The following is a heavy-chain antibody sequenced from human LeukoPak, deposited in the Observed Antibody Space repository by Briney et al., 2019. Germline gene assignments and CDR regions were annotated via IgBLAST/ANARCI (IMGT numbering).Heavy chain of an antibody. CDR3: AKVYYYDSSGPSDY. D-gene: IGHD3-22*01. V-gene: IGHV3-9*01. Sequence: GGSLRLSCAATGFTFDDYAMHWVRQAPGKGLEWVSGISWNSGSIGYADSVKGRFTISRDNAKNSLYLQMNSLRAEDTALYYCAKVYYYDSSGPSDYWGQGTLVTVSS. CDR2: ISWNSGSI. CDR1: GFTFDDYA. J-gene: IGHJ4*02.